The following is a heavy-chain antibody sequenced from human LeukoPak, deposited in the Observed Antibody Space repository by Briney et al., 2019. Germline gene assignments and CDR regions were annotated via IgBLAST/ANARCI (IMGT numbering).Heavy chain of an antibody. CDR1: GGSISGSSHY. J-gene: IGHJ5*02. CDR2: IHYTGIT. CDR3: ASQTPILEWSSSWFDP. V-gene: IGHV4-39*01. Sequence: SETLSLTCTVSGGSISGSSHYGGWIRQPPGKGLEWIATIHYTGITYYNPSLKSRISVSVDTSKNQFSLKLRSMTAADTAVYYCASQTPILEWSSSWFDPWGQGTLVTVSS. D-gene: IGHD3-3*01.